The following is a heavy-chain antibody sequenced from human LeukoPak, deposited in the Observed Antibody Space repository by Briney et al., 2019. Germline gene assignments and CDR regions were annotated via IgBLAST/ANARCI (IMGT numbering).Heavy chain of an antibody. CDR1: GFTFSSYG. J-gene: IGHJ6*02. CDR3: ARDRDSSSWYPKWYCGIDV. CDR2: IWYDGSNK. Sequence: GRSLRLSCAASGFTFSSYGMQWVRQAPGKGLEWVGVIWYDGSNKYYADSVKGRFTISRDNSKNTLYLQMNSLRAEDTAVYYCARDRDSSSWYPKWYCGIDVWGQGTTVTVSS. V-gene: IGHV3-33*01. D-gene: IGHD6-13*01.